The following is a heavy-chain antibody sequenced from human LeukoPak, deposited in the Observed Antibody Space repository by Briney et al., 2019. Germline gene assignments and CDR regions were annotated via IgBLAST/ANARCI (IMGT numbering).Heavy chain of an antibody. Sequence: GGSLRLSCAASGFTFSSYAMSWVRQAPGKGLEWVSAISGSGGSTYYADSVKGRFTISRDNSKNTPYLQMNSLRAEDTAVYYCAKHLTIFGVVIHPVFDYWGQGTLVTVSS. V-gene: IGHV3-23*01. CDR2: ISGSGGST. D-gene: IGHD3-3*01. J-gene: IGHJ4*02. CDR1: GFTFSSYA. CDR3: AKHLTIFGVVIHPVFDY.